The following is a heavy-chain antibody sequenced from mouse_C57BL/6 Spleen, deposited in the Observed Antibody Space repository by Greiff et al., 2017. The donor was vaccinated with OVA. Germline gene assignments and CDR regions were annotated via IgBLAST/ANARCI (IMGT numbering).Heavy chain of an antibody. CDR1: GFSLTSYA. CDR2: IWTGGGT. J-gene: IGHJ1*03. V-gene: IGHV2-9-1*01. CDR3: ARNSHYYGSSSYWYFDV. Sequence: VQLVESGPGLVAPSQSLSITCTVSGFSLTSYAISWVRQPPGKGLEWLGVIWTGGGTNYNSALKSRLSISKDNSKSQVFLKMNSLQTDDTARYYCARNSHYYGSSSYWYFDVWGTGTTVTVSS. D-gene: IGHD1-1*01.